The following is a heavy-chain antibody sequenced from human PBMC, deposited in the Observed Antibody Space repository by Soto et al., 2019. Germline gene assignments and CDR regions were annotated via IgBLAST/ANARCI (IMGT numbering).Heavy chain of an antibody. V-gene: IGHV5-51*01. J-gene: IGHJ6*02. CDR3: ARTSAAGKYYDGMDV. CDR2: IYPGDSDT. Sequence: GESLKISCKGSGYSFISYWIGWLRQMPGKGLEWMGIIYPGDSDTRYSPSFQGQVTISADKSISTAYLQWSSLKASDTAMYYCARTSAAGKYYDGMDVWGQGTTVTVSS. D-gene: IGHD6-13*01. CDR1: GYSFISYW.